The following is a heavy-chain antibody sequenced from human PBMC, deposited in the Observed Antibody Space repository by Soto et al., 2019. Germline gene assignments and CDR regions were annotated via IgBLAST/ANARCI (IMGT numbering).Heavy chain of an antibody. CDR3: AREIVTAGGNNYFDP. D-gene: IGHD2-21*02. Sequence: SETLSLTCGVSGGTVASSHWWSWVRQSPGRGLEWIGNVYHTGDTNFNPSLQSRVTFSVDKSNNQFSLRLTSVTAADTAVYFCAREIVTAGGNNYFDPWGPGALVTVSS. J-gene: IGHJ5*02. CDR1: GGTVASSHW. CDR2: VYHTGDT. V-gene: IGHV4-4*02.